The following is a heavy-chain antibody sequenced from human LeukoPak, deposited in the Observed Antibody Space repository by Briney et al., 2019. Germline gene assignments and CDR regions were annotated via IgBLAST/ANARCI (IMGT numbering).Heavy chain of an antibody. J-gene: IGHJ4*02. CDR2: INPNSGGT. V-gene: IGHV1-2*02. CDR1: GYTFTGYY. CDR3: SGLRLYYFDY. D-gene: IGHD5-12*01. Sequence: ASVTISCTACGYTFTGYYIHWVRQAPGQGLEWMGWINPNSGGTNYAQKFQGRVTMTRDTSISTAYMELSSLSSDDTAVYYCSGLRLYYFDYWGQGTLVTVSS.